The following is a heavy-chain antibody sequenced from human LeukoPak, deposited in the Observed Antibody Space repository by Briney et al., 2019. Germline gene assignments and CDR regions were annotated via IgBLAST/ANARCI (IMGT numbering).Heavy chain of an antibody. J-gene: IGHJ3*02. CDR2: ISYDGSNK. V-gene: IGHV3-30-3*01. D-gene: IGHD4-17*01. CDR1: GFTFSSYW. CDR3: ARGDYGGYDGRAFDI. Sequence: GGSLRLSCAASGFTFSSYWMNWVRQAPGKGLEWVAVISYDGSNKYYADSVKGRFTISRDNSKNTLYLQMNSLRAEDTAVYYCARGDYGGYDGRAFDIWGQGTMVTVSS.